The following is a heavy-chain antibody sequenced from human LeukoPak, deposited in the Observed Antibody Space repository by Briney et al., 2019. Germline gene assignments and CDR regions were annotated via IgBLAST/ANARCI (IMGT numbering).Heavy chain of an antibody. CDR2: TYYTGST. V-gene: IGHV4-59*01. J-gene: IGHJ4*02. CDR3: ARVGGLLWFGETEPYYFDY. Sequence: SETLSLTCTVSAGSISSFYWSWNRPPQGQGREWIGYTYYTGSTNYNTSLKSGVTISVATSNTQFSLKLSYVTAADTAVYYCARVGGLLWFGETEPYYFDYWGQGTLVTVSS. D-gene: IGHD3-10*01. CDR1: AGSISSFY.